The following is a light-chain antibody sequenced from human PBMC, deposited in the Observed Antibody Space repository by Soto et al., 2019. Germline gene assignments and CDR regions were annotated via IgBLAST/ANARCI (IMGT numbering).Light chain of an antibody. J-gene: IGKJ1*01. Sequence: ETLMTQSPATLSVSPGERATLSCRSSQSVNNNLAWYQQKLGQAPRVLIYGASSRATGIPDRFSGSGSGTDFTLTISRLEPEDFAVYYCQQYGSSPTWTFGQGTKVDI. CDR3: QQYGSSPTWT. CDR1: QSVNNN. V-gene: IGKV3-20*01. CDR2: GAS.